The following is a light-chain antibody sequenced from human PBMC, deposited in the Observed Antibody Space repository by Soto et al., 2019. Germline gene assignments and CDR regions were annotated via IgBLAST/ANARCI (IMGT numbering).Light chain of an antibody. CDR2: EVS. CDR3: SSYTSSSPDV. J-gene: IGLJ1*01. V-gene: IGLV2-14*01. CDR1: SSDVGGSNY. Sequence: QSAPTQPASVSGSPGQSSTISCTGTSSDVGGSNYVSWYQQHPGKAPKLMISEVSNRPSGVANRFSGSKSGNTASLTISGLQAEDEADYYCSSYTSSSPDVFGTGTKLTVL.